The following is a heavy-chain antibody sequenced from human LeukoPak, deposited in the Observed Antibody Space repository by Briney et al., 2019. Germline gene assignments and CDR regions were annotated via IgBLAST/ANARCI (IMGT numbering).Heavy chain of an antibody. Sequence: SETLSLTCTVSGGSISSGSYYWSWIRQPAGKGLEWIGRIYTSGSTNYNPSLKSRVTISVDTSKNQFSLKLSSVTAADTAVYYCARRGLVGATTEGIDYWGQGTLVTVSS. V-gene: IGHV4-61*02. D-gene: IGHD1-26*01. CDR1: GGSISSGSYY. J-gene: IGHJ4*02. CDR2: IYTSGST. CDR3: ARRGLVGATTEGIDY.